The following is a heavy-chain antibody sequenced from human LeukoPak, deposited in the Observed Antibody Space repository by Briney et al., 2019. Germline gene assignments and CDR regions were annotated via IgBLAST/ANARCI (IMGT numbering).Heavy chain of an antibody. V-gene: IGHV3-7*04. J-gene: IGHJ4*02. D-gene: IGHD5-24*01. CDR1: GFTFNNYD. CDR3: TRVGYIDEGIDY. Sequence: PGGSLRLSCAASGFTFNNYDMNWVRQAPGKGLEWVANIKQDGSKKSYVDSVKGRFTISRDNAKNSLYLQMNSLRAEDTAIYYCTRVGYIDEGIDYWGQGTLVTVSS. CDR2: IKQDGSKK.